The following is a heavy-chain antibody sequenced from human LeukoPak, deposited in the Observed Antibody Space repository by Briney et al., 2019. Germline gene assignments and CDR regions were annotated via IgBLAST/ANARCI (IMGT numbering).Heavy chain of an antibody. V-gene: IGHV4-34*01. CDR1: GGSFSGDF. Sequence: SETLSLTCAVYGGSFSGDFWSWIRQPPGKGLEWIGSIYHSGSTYYNPSLKSRVTISVDTSNNQFSLKLSSVTAADTAVYFCARDDRVYCSNGNCHYNWFDPWGQGTLVTVSS. CDR3: ARDDRVYCSNGNCHYNWFDP. D-gene: IGHD2-15*01. CDR2: IYHSGST. J-gene: IGHJ5*02.